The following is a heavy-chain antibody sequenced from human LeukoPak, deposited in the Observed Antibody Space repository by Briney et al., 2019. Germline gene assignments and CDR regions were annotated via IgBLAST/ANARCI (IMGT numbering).Heavy chain of an antibody. CDR3: TRGAGWLIDY. Sequence: SETLSLTCTVSDDSISDYYRGWIRQPPGKGLEWIGYFHNSGTSTYNLSLKSRVTISADTSKNQFSLKLNSMTTADTAVYYCTRGAGWLIDYWGQGILVTVSS. J-gene: IGHJ4*02. D-gene: IGHD3-16*01. CDR2: FHNSGTS. V-gene: IGHV4-59*01. CDR1: DDSISDYY.